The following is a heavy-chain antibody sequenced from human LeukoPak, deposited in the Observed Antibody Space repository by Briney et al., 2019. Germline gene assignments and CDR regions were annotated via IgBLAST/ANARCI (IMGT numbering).Heavy chain of an antibody. CDR2: IKEDGSEK. CDR1: GFTFKSAW. CDR3: ARDIAYNTFDY. J-gene: IGHJ4*02. V-gene: IGHV3-7*01. Sequence: GGSLRLSCAASGFTFKSAWMNWVRQAPGKGLEWVANIKEDGSEKNYVDSVKGRFTISRDNAKNSLYLQLSSLRAEDTAVYYCARDIAYNTFDYWGQGTLVTVSS. D-gene: IGHD1-14*01.